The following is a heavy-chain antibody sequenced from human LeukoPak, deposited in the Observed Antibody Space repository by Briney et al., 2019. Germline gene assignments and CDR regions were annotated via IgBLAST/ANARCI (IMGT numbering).Heavy chain of an antibody. CDR2: ISAYNGNT. CDR3: AAMRASSSWFDP. Sequence: ASVKVSCKASGYTFTSYGISWVRQAPGQGLEWMGWISAYNGNTNYAQKFQGRVTMTEDTSTDTAYMELSSLRSEDTAVYYCAAMRASSSWFDPWGQGTLVTVSS. J-gene: IGHJ5*02. V-gene: IGHV1-18*01. CDR1: GYTFTSYG.